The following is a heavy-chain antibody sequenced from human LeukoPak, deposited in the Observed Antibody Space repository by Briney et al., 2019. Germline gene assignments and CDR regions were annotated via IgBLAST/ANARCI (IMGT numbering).Heavy chain of an antibody. Sequence: PGGSLRLSCAASGFTFSDYYMSWIRQAPGKGLEWVSYISSSGSTIYCADSVKGRFTISRDNAKNSLYLQMNSLRAEDTAVYYCASTPTAYRAFDIWGQGTMVTVSS. CDR1: GFTFSDYY. CDR3: ASTPTAYRAFDI. CDR2: ISSSGSTI. D-gene: IGHD2-21*01. J-gene: IGHJ3*02. V-gene: IGHV3-11*01.